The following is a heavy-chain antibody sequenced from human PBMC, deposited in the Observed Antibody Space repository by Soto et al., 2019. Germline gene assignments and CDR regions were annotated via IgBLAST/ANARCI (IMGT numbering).Heavy chain of an antibody. CDR2: ISSSGGTI. CDR1: GFTFSDYY. V-gene: IGHV3-11*01. Sequence: SGGSLRLSCAASGFTFSDYYMSWIRQAPGKGLEWVSHISSSGGTIDYADSVKGRFTISRDNAKNSLYLQMNSLRAEDTAVYYCARVGYSSSWLDYWGQGTLVTVSS. J-gene: IGHJ4*02. D-gene: IGHD6-13*01. CDR3: ARVGYSSSWLDY.